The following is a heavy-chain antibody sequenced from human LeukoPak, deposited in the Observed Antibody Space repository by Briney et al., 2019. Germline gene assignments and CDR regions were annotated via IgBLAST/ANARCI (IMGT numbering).Heavy chain of an antibody. CDR3: ARDLSAAYDF. V-gene: IGHV3-33*08. Sequence: GGSLRLSCAASGFTFSSYWMTWVRQAPGKGLEWVARLVYDERNDYANSVKGRFTISRDNSKNMLYLQMDNLRVDDTAMYYCARDLSAAYDFWGQGILVTVSS. J-gene: IGHJ4*02. CDR1: GFTFSSYW. CDR2: LVYDERN. D-gene: IGHD2-21*01.